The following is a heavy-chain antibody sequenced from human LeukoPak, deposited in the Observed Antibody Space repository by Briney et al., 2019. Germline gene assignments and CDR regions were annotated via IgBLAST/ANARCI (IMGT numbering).Heavy chain of an antibody. CDR1: GFTFSTYT. D-gene: IGHD5-18*01. V-gene: IGHV3-21*01. Sequence: GGSLRLSCAASGFTFSTYTMNWVRQAPGKGLEWVSSISSSSSYIYYADSVKGRFTISRDNARKSLYLQMNTLRAEDTAVYYCARGSDTAMVLLSCFDYWGQGTLVTASS. J-gene: IGHJ4*02. CDR3: ARGSDTAMVLLSCFDY. CDR2: ISSSSSYI.